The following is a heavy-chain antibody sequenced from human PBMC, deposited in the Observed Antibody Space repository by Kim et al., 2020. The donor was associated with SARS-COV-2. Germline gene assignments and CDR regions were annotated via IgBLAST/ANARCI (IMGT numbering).Heavy chain of an antibody. CDR1: GGSFSGYY. CDR2: INHSGST. V-gene: IGHV4-34*01. CDR3: ARAPRLHYFDY. Sequence: SETLSLTCAVYGGSFSGYYWSWIRQPPGKGLEWIGEINHSGSTNYNPSLKSRVTISVDTSKNQFSLKLSSVTAADTAVYYCARAPRLHYFDYWGQGTLVT. D-gene: IGHD2-21*01. J-gene: IGHJ4*02.